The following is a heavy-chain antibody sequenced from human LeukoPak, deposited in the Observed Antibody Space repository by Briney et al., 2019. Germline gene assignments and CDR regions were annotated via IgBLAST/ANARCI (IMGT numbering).Heavy chain of an antibody. J-gene: IGHJ4*02. CDR3: APTAEAYTSWWKV. CDR2: INPDSGFT. Sequence: GSVKVSCKASGCKFTDDYMHWVRQAPGQGLEFMGWINPDSGFTNYAQKFKGRVTMTRDTSISTAYLEVRSLTSDDTAVYYCAPTAEAYTSWWKVWGQGTLVTVPS. V-gene: IGHV1-2*02. CDR1: GCKFTDDY. D-gene: IGHD3-16*01.